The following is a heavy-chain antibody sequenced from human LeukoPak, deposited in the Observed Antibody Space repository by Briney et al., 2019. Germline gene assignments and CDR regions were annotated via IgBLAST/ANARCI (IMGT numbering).Heavy chain of an antibody. CDR3: AKEITIFGVVIVFDY. CDR1: GFTFTSYA. D-gene: IGHD3-3*01. V-gene: IGHV3-23*01. Sequence: GGSLRLSCAASGFTFTSYAMSWVRQAPGKGLEWVSAISGSGGSTYYADSVKGRFTISRDNSKNTLYLQMNSLRAEDTAVYYCAKEITIFGVVIVFDYWGQGTLVTVSS. CDR2: ISGSGGST. J-gene: IGHJ4*02.